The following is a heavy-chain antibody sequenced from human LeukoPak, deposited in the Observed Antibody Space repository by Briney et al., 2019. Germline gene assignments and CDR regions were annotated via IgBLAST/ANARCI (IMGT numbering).Heavy chain of an antibody. CDR1: GGSISSYY. CDR2: IYYSGST. D-gene: IGHD3-10*01. CDR3: ARGAWVTMVQGPETEVGDYYYYYMDV. V-gene: IGHV4-59*01. Sequence: SETLSLTCTVSGGSISSYYWSWIRQPPGKGLEWIGYIYYSGSTNYNPSLKSRVTISVDTSKNQFSLKLSSVTAADTAVYYCARGAWVTMVQGPETEVGDYYYYYMDVWGKGTTVTVSS. J-gene: IGHJ6*03.